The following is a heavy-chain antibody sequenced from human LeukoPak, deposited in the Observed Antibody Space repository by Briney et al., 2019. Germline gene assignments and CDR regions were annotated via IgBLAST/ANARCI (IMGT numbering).Heavy chain of an antibody. CDR2: IKQDGSEK. CDR3: ARTWIQLWLAPPYFDY. CDR1: GFTFSSYW. J-gene: IGHJ4*02. D-gene: IGHD5-18*01. V-gene: IGHV3-7*01. Sequence: GGSLRLSCAASGFTFSSYWMSWVRQAPGKGLEWVANIKQDGSEKYYVDSVKGRFTISRDNAKNSLYLQMNSLRAEDTAVYYCARTWIQLWLAPPYFDYWGQGTLVTVSS.